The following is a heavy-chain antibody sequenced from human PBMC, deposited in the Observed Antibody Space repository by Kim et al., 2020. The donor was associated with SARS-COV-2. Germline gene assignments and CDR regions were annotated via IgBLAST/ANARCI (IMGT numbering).Heavy chain of an antibody. Sequence: GESLKISCKGSGYSFTSYWIGWVRQMPGKGLEWIGIIYPGDSDTRYSPSFQGQVTMSADKSISTAYLQWSSLKASDTAMYYCARHGYSSSWYGWFDPWGQGTLVTVSS. CDR3: ARHGYSSSWYGWFDP. CDR2: IYPGDSDT. CDR1: GYSFTSYW. V-gene: IGHV5-51*01. D-gene: IGHD6-13*01. J-gene: IGHJ5*02.